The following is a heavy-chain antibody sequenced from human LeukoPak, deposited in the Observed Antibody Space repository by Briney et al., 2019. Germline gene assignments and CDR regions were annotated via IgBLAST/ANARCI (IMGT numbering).Heavy chain of an antibody. V-gene: IGHV1-18*01. Sequence: ASVKVSCKASGYTFTSYGLRWVRQAPGQGLEWMGWISGYNGNTNYAQNFQGKVTMTTDTSTTTAYMELRSLRSDDTAVYYCARQDHREGSAWDYWGQGTLVTVSS. J-gene: IGHJ4*02. D-gene: IGHD1-14*01. CDR2: ISGYNGNT. CDR1: GYTFTSYG. CDR3: ARQDHREGSAWDY.